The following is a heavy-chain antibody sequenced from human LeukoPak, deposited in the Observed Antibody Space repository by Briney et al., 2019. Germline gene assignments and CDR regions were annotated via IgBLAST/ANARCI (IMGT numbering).Heavy chain of an antibody. J-gene: IGHJ4*02. V-gene: IGHV4-38-2*01. CDR1: DYSISSGHY. Sequence: PSETLSLTCAVSDYSISSGHYWAWIWQPPGKGLEWIGSIYYSGSTYYNPSLKSRVTISVDTSKNQFSLKLSSVTAADTAVYYCARLAYCGGDCYQEFDYWGQGTLVTVSS. D-gene: IGHD2-21*02. CDR2: IYYSGST. CDR3: ARLAYCGGDCYQEFDY.